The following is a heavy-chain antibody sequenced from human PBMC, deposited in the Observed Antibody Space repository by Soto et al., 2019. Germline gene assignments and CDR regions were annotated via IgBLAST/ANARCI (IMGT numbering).Heavy chain of an antibody. V-gene: IGHV1-69*04. CDR3: ARERHSSGWYVALDY. Sequence: SVKVSCKASGGTFSSYTISWVRQAPGQGLEWMGRIIPIFGIANYAQKFQGRVTITADKSTSTAYRELSSLRSEDTAVYYCARERHSSGWYVALDYWGQGTLVTVSS. J-gene: IGHJ4*02. CDR1: GGTFSSYT. D-gene: IGHD6-19*01. CDR2: IIPIFGIA.